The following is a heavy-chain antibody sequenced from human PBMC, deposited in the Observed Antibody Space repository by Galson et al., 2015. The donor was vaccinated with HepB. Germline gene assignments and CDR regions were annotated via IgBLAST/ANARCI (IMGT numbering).Heavy chain of an antibody. J-gene: IGHJ3*02. D-gene: IGHD3-10*01. V-gene: IGHV4-30-4*01. Sequence: QVQLQESGPGLVKPSQTLSLTCTVSGGPISRGYFYWSWIRQPPGKGQELIGYIYYSGSTYYNPSLNSRVALSVDTSKNLFSLKLSAVTAADTAVYYCARGSITMVRGVQRAFDIWGQGTMVTVSS. CDR1: GGPISRGYFY. CDR3: ARGSITMVRGVQRAFDI. CDR2: IYYSGST.